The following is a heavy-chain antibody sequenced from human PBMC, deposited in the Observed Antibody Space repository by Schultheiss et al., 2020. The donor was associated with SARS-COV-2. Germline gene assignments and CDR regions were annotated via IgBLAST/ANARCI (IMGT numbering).Heavy chain of an antibody. CDR1: GFTFSNSW. D-gene: IGHD6-19*01. V-gene: IGHV3-21*04. J-gene: IGHJ4*02. CDR2: ISSSSSYI. Sequence: GGSLRLSCAASGFTFSNSWMHWVRQAPGKGLEWVSSISSSSSYIYYADSVKGRFTISRDNAKNTLYLQMNSLRAEDTAVYYCARAGLGPLDYWGQGTLVTVSS. CDR3: ARAGLGPLDY.